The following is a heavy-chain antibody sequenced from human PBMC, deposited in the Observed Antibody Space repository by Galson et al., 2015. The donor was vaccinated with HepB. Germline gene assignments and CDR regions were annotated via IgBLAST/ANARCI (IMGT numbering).Heavy chain of an antibody. Sequence: SLRLSCAASGFSFTRYAMTWVRQAPGKGLEWVSSITSSGGNSYYTDSVEGRFTVSRDNSKNTLLLQLNSLRAEDTAMYFCAKDGIMVANNPYHFHYWGQGTLVTASS. J-gene: IGHJ4*02. CDR3: AKDGIMVANNPYHFHY. V-gene: IGHV3-23*01. CDR2: ITSSGGNS. CDR1: GFSFTRYA. D-gene: IGHD2-15*01.